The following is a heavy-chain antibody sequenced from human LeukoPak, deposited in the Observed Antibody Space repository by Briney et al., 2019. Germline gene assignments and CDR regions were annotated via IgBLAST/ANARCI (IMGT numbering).Heavy chain of an antibody. V-gene: IGHV4-59*08. CDR3: ARRRLEWLSSDAFDI. Sequence: SETLSLTCTVSGGSISSYYWSWIRQPPGKGLEWIGYIYYSGSTNYNPSLKSRVTISVDTSKNQFSLKLSSVTAADTAVYYCARRRLEWLSSDAFDIWGQGTMVTVSS. CDR2: IYYSGST. CDR1: GGSISSYY. J-gene: IGHJ3*02. D-gene: IGHD3-3*01.